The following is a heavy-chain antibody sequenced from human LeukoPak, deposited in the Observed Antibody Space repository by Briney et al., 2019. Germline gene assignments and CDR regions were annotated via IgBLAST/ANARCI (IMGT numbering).Heavy chain of an antibody. CDR2: SNPISGAT. Sequence: ASVKVSCKASGYTFTYYHMHWVGQAPGQGREWMGYSNPISGATNFLQTFRGRVTMTRDTSTSTVYMELSGLISDDTAVYYCARDPVRVVSLHFDYWGQGTLVTVSS. V-gene: IGHV1-2*02. J-gene: IGHJ4*02. D-gene: IGHD5/OR15-5a*01. CDR3: ARDPVRVVSLHFDY. CDR1: GYTFTYYH.